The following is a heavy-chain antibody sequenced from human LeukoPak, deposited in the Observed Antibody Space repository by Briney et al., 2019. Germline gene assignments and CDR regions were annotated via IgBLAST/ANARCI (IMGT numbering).Heavy chain of an antibody. CDR2: INPNSGGT. Sequence: ASVKVSCKASGYTFTGYYMHWVRQAPGQGLEWMGRINPNSGGTNYAQKFQGRVTMTRDTSISTAYMELSRLRSDDTAVYYCARIPLRAVVTATVYYFDYWGQGTLVTVSS. CDR1: GYTFTGYY. CDR3: ARIPLRAVVTATVYYFDY. V-gene: IGHV1-2*06. J-gene: IGHJ4*02. D-gene: IGHD2-21*02.